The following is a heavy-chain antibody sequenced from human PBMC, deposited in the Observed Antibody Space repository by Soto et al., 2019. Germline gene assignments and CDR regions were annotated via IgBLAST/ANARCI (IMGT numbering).Heavy chain of an antibody. CDR2: ISSSSSTI. CDR1: GFTFTRYS. Sequence: GGSLRLSCAASGFTFTRYSMNWVRQAPGKGLEWVSYISSSSSTIYYADSVKGRFTISRDNAKNSLYLQMNSLRDEDTAVYYCAREMATSLGGWFDPWGQGTLVTVSS. CDR3: AREMATSLGGWFDP. J-gene: IGHJ5*02. V-gene: IGHV3-48*02. D-gene: IGHD5-12*01.